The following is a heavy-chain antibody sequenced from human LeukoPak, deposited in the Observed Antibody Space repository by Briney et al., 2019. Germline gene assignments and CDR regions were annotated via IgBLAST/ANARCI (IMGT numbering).Heavy chain of an antibody. CDR2: IIPIFGTA. Sequence: SVKVSCKASGGTFSSYANSWVRQAPGQGLEWMGGIIPIFGTANYAQKFQGRVTITTDESTSTAYMELSSLRSEYTAVYYCARGGVDTAMLPDYYYYMDVWGKGTTVTVSS. D-gene: IGHD5-18*01. CDR1: GGTFSSYA. V-gene: IGHV1-69*05. CDR3: ARGGVDTAMLPDYYYYMDV. J-gene: IGHJ6*03.